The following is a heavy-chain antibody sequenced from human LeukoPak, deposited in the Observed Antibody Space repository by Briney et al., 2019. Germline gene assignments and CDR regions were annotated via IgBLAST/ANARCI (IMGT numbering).Heavy chain of an antibody. CDR1: GFTFSSYA. D-gene: IGHD3-22*01. V-gene: IGHV3-23*01. CDR3: AKFYYDSSGYLYYLES. CDR2: ISGSGGST. J-gene: IGHJ4*02. Sequence: GGSLRLSCAASGFTFSSYAMSWVRQAPGKGLEWVSAISGSGGSTYYADSVKGRFTISRDNSKNTLYLQMNSLRAEDTAVYYCAKFYYDSSGYLYYLESWGQGTLVTVSS.